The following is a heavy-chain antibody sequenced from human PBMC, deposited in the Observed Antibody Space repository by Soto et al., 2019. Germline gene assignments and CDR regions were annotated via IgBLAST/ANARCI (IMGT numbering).Heavy chain of an antibody. V-gene: IGHV4-39*01. CDR1: GGSISSSSYY. Sequence: PSETLSLPCTVSGGSISSSSYYWGWIRQPPGKGLEWIGSIYYSGSTYYNPSLKSRVTISVDTSKNQFSLKLSSVTAADTAVYYCARTSGYSSGWYAFDIWGQGTMVT. J-gene: IGHJ3*02. CDR2: IYYSGST. D-gene: IGHD6-19*01. CDR3: ARTSGYSSGWYAFDI.